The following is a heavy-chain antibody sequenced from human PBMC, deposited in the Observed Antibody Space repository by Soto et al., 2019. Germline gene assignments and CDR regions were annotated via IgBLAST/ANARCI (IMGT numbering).Heavy chain of an antibody. CDR2: IYTSGST. D-gene: IGHD6-13*01. Sequence: QVQLQESGPGLVKPSETLSLTCTVSGGSISSYYWSWIRQPAGKGLEWIGRIYTSGSTNYNPSLKSRVTMSVDTSKNQFSLTLSSVTAADTAVYYCARERIAAEGALGVPGVYYGMDVWGQGTTVTVSS. J-gene: IGHJ6*02. CDR1: GGSISSYY. V-gene: IGHV4-4*07. CDR3: ARERIAAEGALGVPGVYYGMDV.